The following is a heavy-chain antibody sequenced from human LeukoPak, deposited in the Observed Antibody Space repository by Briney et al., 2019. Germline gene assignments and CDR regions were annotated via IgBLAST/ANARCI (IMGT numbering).Heavy chain of an antibody. Sequence: PSETLSLTCTVSGGSVSSYSWTWIRQPPGKGLEWIGANTNYNPSLKSRVTISVDTSKNQFSLKLDSVTAADTAVYYCARHYSSGWSDCWGQGTLVTVSS. V-gene: IGHV4-59*08. CDR1: GGSVSSYS. D-gene: IGHD6-19*01. CDR3: ARHYSSGWSDC. CDR2: ANT. J-gene: IGHJ5*01.